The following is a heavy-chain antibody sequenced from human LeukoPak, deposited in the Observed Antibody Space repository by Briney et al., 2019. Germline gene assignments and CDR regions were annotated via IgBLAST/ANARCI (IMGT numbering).Heavy chain of an antibody. J-gene: IGHJ3*02. D-gene: IGHD1-1*01. CDR2: ISSSGSTI. CDR1: GFTFSSYE. CDR3: ARVAPNNWNDAFDI. V-gene: IGHV3-48*03. Sequence: QAGGSLRLSCAASGFTFSSYEMNWVRQAPGKGLEWVSYISSSGSTIYYADSVKGRFTISRDNAKNSLYLQMNSLRAEDTAVYYCARVAPNNWNDAFDIWGQGTMVTVSS.